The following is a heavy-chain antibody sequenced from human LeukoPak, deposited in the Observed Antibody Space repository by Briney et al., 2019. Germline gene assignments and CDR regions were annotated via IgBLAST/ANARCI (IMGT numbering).Heavy chain of an antibody. CDR3: ARDHCTSSGCYEYYYYGMDV. CDR1: GYTFTDYY. D-gene: IGHD2-2*01. CDR2: INPNSGGT. J-gene: IGHJ6*02. V-gene: IGHV1-2*02. Sequence: ASVKVSCKASGYTFTDYYMHWVRQAPGQGLEWMGWINPNSGGTNSAQKFQGRVTMTRDTSVSTAYMELSRLRSDDTAVYYSARDHCTSSGCYEYYYYGMDVWGQGTTVTVSS.